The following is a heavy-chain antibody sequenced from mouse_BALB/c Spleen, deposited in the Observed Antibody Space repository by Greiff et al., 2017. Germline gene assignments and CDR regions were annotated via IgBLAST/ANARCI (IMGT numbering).Heavy chain of an antibody. CDR2: IDPFNGGT. J-gene: IGHJ2*01. D-gene: IGHD1-1*01. V-gene: IGHV1-28*01. CDR1: GYSFTSYY. Sequence: EVQLQQSGPELMKPGASVKISCKASGYSFTSYYMHWVKQTHGKSLEWIGYIDPFNGGTSYNQKFKGKATLTVDNSSNIAYMHLSSLTSEESAVYYCARSYYGSSFDYWGQGTTLTVSS. CDR3: ARSYYGSSFDY.